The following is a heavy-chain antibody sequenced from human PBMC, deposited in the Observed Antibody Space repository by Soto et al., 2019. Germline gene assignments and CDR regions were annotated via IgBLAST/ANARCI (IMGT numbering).Heavy chain of an antibody. J-gene: IGHJ6*02. CDR3: ARPLDYDILTGYYVYYYYGMDV. CDR2: IIPIFGTA. Sequence: SVKVSCKALGNTFTYRYLHWVRQAPGQALEWMGGIIPIFGTANYAQKFQGRVTITADESTSTAYMELSSLRSEDTAVYYCARPLDYDILTGYYVYYYYGMDVWGQGTTVTVSS. V-gene: IGHV1-69*13. D-gene: IGHD3-9*01. CDR1: GNTFTYRY.